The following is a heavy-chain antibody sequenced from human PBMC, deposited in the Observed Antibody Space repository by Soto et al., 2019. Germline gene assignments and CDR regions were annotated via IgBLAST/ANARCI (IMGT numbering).Heavy chain of an antibody. CDR1: GFSISSGNY. V-gene: IGHV4-38-2*01. CDR2: VYHGGNT. J-gene: IGHJ3*01. Sequence: SETLSLTCAVSGFSISSGNYWGWIRKHPGKGLEWIGSVYHGGNTYYNPSLKSRVSISIELSKNKFSLKLTSVTAEDTAAYYCARARWYDAFNVWGQGTVVTVSS. CDR3: ARARWYDAFNV. D-gene: IGHD2-15*01.